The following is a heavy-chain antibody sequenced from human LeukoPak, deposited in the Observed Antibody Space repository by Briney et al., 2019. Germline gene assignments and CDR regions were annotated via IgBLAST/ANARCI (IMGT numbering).Heavy chain of an antibody. D-gene: IGHD1-7*01. CDR2: IYYSGST. J-gene: IGHJ4*02. CDR3: ARGLSAPEGRSELGY. V-gene: IGHV4-59*12. Sequence: PSETLSLTCTVSGGSISPYYWSWIRQPPGKGLEWIGYIYYSGSTNYNPSLKSRVTISVDTSKNQFSLRLTSVTAADTAVYYCARGLSAPEGRSELGYWGQGTLVTVSS. CDR1: GGSISPYY.